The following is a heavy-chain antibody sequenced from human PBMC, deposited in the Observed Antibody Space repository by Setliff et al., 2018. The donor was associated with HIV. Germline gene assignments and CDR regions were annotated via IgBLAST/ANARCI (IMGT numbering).Heavy chain of an antibody. CDR2: MNPNSGNT. CDR1: GYTFTYYG. V-gene: IGHV1-8*02. D-gene: IGHD3-10*01. Sequence: ASVKVSCKASGYTFTYYGISWVRQAPGQGLEWMGWMNPNSGNTGYAEKFQGRVTMTRNTSISTAYMELSSLRSDDTAVYYCVSRSRHMVRGYYFDYWGQGALVTVSS. CDR3: VSRSRHMVRGYYFDY. J-gene: IGHJ4*02.